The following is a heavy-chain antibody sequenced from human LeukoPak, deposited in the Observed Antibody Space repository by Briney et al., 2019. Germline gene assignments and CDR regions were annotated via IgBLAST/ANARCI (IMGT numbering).Heavy chain of an antibody. Sequence: ASVKVSCKASGYTFTSYYMHWVRQAPGQGLEWMGIINPSGGSTSYAQKFQGRVTMTRDTSTSTVYMELSSLRSEDTAVYYCARGRYSSSWYRGHYFDYWGQGTLVTVSS. J-gene: IGHJ4*02. D-gene: IGHD6-13*01. V-gene: IGHV1-46*01. CDR3: ARGRYSSSWYRGHYFDY. CDR1: GYTFTSYY. CDR2: INPSGGST.